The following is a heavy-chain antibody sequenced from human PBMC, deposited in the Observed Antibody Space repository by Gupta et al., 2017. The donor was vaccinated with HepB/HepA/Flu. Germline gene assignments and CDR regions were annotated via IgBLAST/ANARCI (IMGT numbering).Heavy chain of an antibody. D-gene: IGHD3-16*01. CDR1: GYAFTTYD. CDR2: MNPKSGNT. Sequence: QVQLVQSGAEVTKPGASVKVSCKASGYAFTTYDINWVRQATGQGLEWMGWMNPKSGNTGDAQKFQGRVTMTRDTSIRTAYMELRSMRSEDTAVYYCARNRPYDGDFDFWGQGTLVTVSS. J-gene: IGHJ4*02. CDR3: ARNRPYDGDFDF. V-gene: IGHV1-8*01.